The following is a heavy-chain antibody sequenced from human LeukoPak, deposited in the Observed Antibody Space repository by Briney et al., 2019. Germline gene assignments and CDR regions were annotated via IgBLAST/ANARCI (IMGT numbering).Heavy chain of an antibody. CDR2: ITDSGGNT. V-gene: IGHV3-23*01. J-gene: IGHJ5*02. D-gene: IGHD6-19*01. Sequence: GGSLRLSCAASGFTFSTYAMSWVRQAPGKGLEWVSAITDSGGNTYYAAPVKGRFTISRDNSKNTLYLQMNSLRAEDTAVYYCARDGPSSGWYGHWFDPWGQGTLVTVSS. CDR3: ARDGPSSGWYGHWFDP. CDR1: GFTFSTYA.